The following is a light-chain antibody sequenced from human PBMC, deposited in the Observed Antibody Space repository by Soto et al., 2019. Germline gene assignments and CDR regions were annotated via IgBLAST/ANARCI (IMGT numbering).Light chain of an antibody. CDR1: HSISSY. Sequence: DIQMTQSPSSLSASVGDRVTITCRASHSISSYLNWYQKKPGKAPKLLIYAASSLQSGVPSRFSASGPGTAITLTISSLQPEDFATYYCPQCYSTSFTFGPGTKVDIK. V-gene: IGKV1-39*01. CDR2: AAS. CDR3: PQCYSTSFT. J-gene: IGKJ3*01.